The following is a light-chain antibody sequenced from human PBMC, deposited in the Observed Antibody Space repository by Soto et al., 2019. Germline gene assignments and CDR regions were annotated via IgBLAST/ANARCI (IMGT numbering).Light chain of an antibody. CDR3: HQYNNWPT. V-gene: IGKV3-15*01. J-gene: IGKJ1*01. CDR2: GAS. CDR1: QSVGSE. Sequence: EIVMTQSPATLSVSPGERVTLSCRASQSVGSELAWYQQKPGQAPRLLIYGASTRATDIPVRFSGRGSGTEFTLTISSLQSEDFAIYYCHQYNNWPTFGQGTKVDIK.